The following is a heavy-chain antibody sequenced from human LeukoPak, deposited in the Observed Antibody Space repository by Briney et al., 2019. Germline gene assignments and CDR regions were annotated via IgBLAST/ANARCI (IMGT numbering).Heavy chain of an antibody. Sequence: GGSLRLSCAASGFTFSSYAMSWVRQAPGKGLEWVSAISGSGGSTYYADSVKGRFTISRDNSKNTLYLQMNSLRAEDTAVYYCAKFPGYYGSGSYSRAFDYWGQGTLVTVPS. CDR1: GFTFSSYA. CDR3: AKFPGYYGSGSYSRAFDY. J-gene: IGHJ4*02. D-gene: IGHD3-10*01. V-gene: IGHV3-23*01. CDR2: ISGSGGST.